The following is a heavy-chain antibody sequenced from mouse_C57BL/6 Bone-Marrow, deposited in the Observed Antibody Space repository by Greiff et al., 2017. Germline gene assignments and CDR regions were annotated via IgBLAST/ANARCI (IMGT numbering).Heavy chain of an antibody. D-gene: IGHD2-4*01. V-gene: IGHV1-59*01. J-gene: IGHJ2*01. CDR3: AICRGLRRFDY. CDR2: IDPSDSYT. Sequence: QVQLQQPGAELVRPGTSVKLSCKASGYTFTSYWMHWVKQRPGQGLEWIGVIDPSDSYTNYNQKFKGKATLTVDTSSSTADMQLSSLTSEDSAVYYCAICRGLRRFDYWGQGTTLTVSS. CDR1: GYTFTSYW.